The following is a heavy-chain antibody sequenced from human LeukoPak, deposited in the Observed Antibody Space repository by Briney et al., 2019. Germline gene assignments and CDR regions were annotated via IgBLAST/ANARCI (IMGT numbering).Heavy chain of an antibody. V-gene: IGHV1-69*13. J-gene: IGHJ4*02. Sequence: SVKVSCKASGGTFSSYAISWVRQAPGQGLVWMGGIIPIFGTANYAQKFQGRVTITADESTSTAYMELSSLGSEDTAVYYCARVYCSSTSCSLIDYWGQGTLVTVSS. CDR1: GGTFSSYA. D-gene: IGHD2-2*01. CDR3: ARVYCSSTSCSLIDY. CDR2: IIPIFGTA.